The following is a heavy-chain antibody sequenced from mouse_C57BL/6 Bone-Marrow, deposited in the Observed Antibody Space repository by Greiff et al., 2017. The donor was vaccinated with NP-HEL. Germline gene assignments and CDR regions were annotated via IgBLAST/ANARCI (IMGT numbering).Heavy chain of an antibody. D-gene: IGHD2-3*01. CDR1: GSTFTSYA. V-gene: IGHV5-9-1*02. CDR2: ISSGGDYP. J-gene: IGHJ3*01. CDR3: FGYSFAY. Sequence: EVKLVESGEGLVKPGGSLKLSCAASGSTFTSYAMSWVRQTPEKRLEWVAYISSGGDYPYYADTVKGRFTITRDHARNPLYLQKDGLKSEDTAMYYCFGYSFAYWGQGTLVTVSA.